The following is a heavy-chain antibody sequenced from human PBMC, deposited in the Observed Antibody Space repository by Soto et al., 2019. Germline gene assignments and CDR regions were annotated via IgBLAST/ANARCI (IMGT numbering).Heavy chain of an antibody. CDR2: IWHDGSQK. J-gene: IGHJ5*02. V-gene: IGHV3-33*01. CDR1: GFAFNDYG. D-gene: IGHD6-19*01. Sequence: PGGSLRLSCAASGFAFNDYGMHWVRQAPGKGLEWVAVIWHDGSQKYFADSVKGRFTISRDNSNKTLYLQMNSLRAEDTALYYCARELIAVSGIGFDAWGQATLVTV. CDR3: ARELIAVSGIGFDA.